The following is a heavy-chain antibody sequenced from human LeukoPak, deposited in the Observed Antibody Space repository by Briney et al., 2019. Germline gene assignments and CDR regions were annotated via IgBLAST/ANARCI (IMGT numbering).Heavy chain of an antibody. J-gene: IGHJ6*03. CDR2: LYYSGNT. D-gene: IGHD3-10*01. CDR1: GVSISSSSYY. CDR3: ARGGEWYGSYPYYYYMDV. Sequence: PSETLSLTCTVSGVSISSSSYYWGWICQPPGQGLEWIGSLYYSGNTYYNPSLKSRITMSVDTPKNQFSLKLSSVTAADTAIYYCARGGEWYGSYPYYYYMDVWGKGTTVTVSS. V-gene: IGHV4-39*01.